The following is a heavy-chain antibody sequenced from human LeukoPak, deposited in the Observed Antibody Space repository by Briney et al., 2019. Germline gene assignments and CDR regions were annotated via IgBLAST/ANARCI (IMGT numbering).Heavy chain of an antibody. CDR2: ISSSSSYI. D-gene: IGHD5-12*01. CDR1: GFTFSDYS. V-gene: IGHV3-21*04. Sequence: PWGALGLSCAASGFTFSDYSFHWVRQAPGKGLEWVSSISSSSSYIYYADSVKGRFTISRDNSKNTLYLQMNSLRAEDTAVYYCAKEGGPVATTPYYYYYMDVWGKGTTVTVSS. J-gene: IGHJ6*03. CDR3: AKEGGPVATTPYYYYYMDV.